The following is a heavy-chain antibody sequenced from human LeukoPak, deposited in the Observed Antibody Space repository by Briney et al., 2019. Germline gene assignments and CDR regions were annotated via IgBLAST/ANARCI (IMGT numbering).Heavy chain of an antibody. V-gene: IGHV4-34*01. CDR2: INHSGST. D-gene: IGHD3-10*01. Sequence: SETLSLTCAVYGGSFSGYYWSWIRQPPGKGLEWIGEINHSGSTNYNPSLKSRVTISVDTSKNQFSLKLSSVTAADTAVYYCARGSPYYYGSGSRNYFDCWGQGTLVTVSS. J-gene: IGHJ4*02. CDR1: GGSFSGYY. CDR3: ARGSPYYYGSGSRNYFDC.